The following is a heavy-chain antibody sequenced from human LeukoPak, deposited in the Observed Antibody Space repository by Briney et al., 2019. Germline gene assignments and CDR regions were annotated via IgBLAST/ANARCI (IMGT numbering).Heavy chain of an antibody. J-gene: IGHJ4*02. Sequence: AGGSLRVSCAASGFTFCSYWMSWVPQAPRKGLECVANIKQDGSEKYYVDSVKGRFTISRDNAKNSLYLQMNSLRAEDTAVYYCARVRLLYYYDSSAPWYYFDYWGQGTLVTVSS. D-gene: IGHD3-22*01. CDR3: ARVRLLYYYDSSAPWYYFDY. V-gene: IGHV3-7*01. CDR1: GFTFCSYW. CDR2: IKQDGSEK.